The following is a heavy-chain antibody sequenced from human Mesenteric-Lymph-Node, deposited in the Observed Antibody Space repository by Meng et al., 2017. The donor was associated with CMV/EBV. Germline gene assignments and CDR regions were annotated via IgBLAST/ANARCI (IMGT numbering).Heavy chain of an antibody. Sequence: GSLRLSCTVSGGSINSNDHYWGWIRQPPGKGLEWIGNIYYSGSTYYNPSPKSRVIISVDTSKNQFSLKLSSVTAADTAVYYCASLNWNYGHTFDIWGQGTMVTVSS. V-gene: IGHV4-39*07. J-gene: IGHJ3*02. CDR3: ASLNWNYGHTFDI. CDR1: GGSINSNDHY. D-gene: IGHD1-7*01. CDR2: IYYSGST.